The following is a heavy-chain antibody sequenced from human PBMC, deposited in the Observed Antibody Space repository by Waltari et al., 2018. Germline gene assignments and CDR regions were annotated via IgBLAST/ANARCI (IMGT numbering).Heavy chain of an antibody. CDR2: LNANNGDT. Sequence: QVQLVQSGSEVKKPGASVKVSCKASGYTFTNYYMHWVRQAPGQGLEWMGRLNANNGDTDYAQKFQGRITMTRETSISTAYMELRSLRSDDTAVYFCTRETYSGGKWYDSWGQGTLVIVSS. CDR3: TRETYSGGKWYDS. J-gene: IGHJ5*01. D-gene: IGHD2-21*01. CDR1: GYTFTNYY. V-gene: IGHV1-2*06.